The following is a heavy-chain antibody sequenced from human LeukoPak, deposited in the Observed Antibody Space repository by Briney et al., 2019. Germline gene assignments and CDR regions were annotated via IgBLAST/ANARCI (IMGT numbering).Heavy chain of an antibody. Sequence: SESLSLTCAVYGGSFSGYYWSWIRQPPGKGLEWIGEINHSGSTKFNPSLKSRVTKAGDTSNNQFSLKLSSVTAADTGVDYCARVVVPAAMSQRSRYWYFDLWGRGTLVTVSS. CDR1: GGSFSGYY. V-gene: IGHV4-34*01. CDR3: ARVVVPAAMSQRSRYWYFDL. CDR2: INHSGST. D-gene: IGHD2-2*01. J-gene: IGHJ2*01.